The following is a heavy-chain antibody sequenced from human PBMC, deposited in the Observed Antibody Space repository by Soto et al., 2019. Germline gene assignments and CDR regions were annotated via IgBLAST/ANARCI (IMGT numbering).Heavy chain of an antibody. V-gene: IGHV1-3*04. D-gene: IGHD3-3*01. J-gene: IGHJ4*02. CDR3: ARDYGASRYDFGH. Sequence: QVQLVQSGAEVKQPGASVKVSCKASGYTFTDYAMHWVRQAPGQRLEWMGWINTAIGNTKYSQKFQGRVTITRDTSAITAYMELSSLRSEDTAVYFCARDYGASRYDFGHWGQGTLVTVSS. CDR2: INTAIGNT. CDR1: GYTFTDYA.